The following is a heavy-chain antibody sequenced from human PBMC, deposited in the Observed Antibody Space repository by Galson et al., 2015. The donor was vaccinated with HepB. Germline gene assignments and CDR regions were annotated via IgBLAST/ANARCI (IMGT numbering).Heavy chain of an antibody. CDR3: AREAEWNAFDI. V-gene: IGHV3-66*02. CDR2: IYSGGST. D-gene: IGHD3-3*01. Sequence: SLRLSCAASGFTVSSNYMSWVRQAPGKGLEWVSVIYSGGSTYYADSVKGRFTISRDNSKNTLYLQMNSLRAEDTAVYYCAREAEWNAFDIWGQGTMVTVSS. CDR1: GFTVSSNY. J-gene: IGHJ3*02.